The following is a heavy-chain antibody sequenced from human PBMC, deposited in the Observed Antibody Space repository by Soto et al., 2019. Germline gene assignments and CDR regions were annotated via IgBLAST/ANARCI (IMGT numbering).Heavy chain of an antibody. CDR1: GYTFTSYD. CDR2: MNPNSGNT. D-gene: IGHD5-18*01. Sequence: ASVKVSCKASGYTFTSYDINWVRQATGQGLEWMGWMNPNSGNTGYAQKFQGRITMTRNTSISTAYMELSSLRSEDTAVHYCARATRGYSYGLFDYWGQGTLVTVSS. V-gene: IGHV1-8*01. J-gene: IGHJ4*02. CDR3: ARATRGYSYGLFDY.